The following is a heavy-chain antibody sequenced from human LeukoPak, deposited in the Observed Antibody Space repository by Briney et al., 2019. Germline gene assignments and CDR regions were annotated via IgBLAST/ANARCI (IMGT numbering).Heavy chain of an antibody. V-gene: IGHV3-30*04. CDR3: AKGGRCSGGSCYALFDY. Sequence: GGSLRLSCAASGFTFSSYAMHWVRQAPDKGLEWVAVISYDGSNKYYADSVKGRFTISRDNSKNTLYLQMNSLRAEDTAVYYCAKGGRCSGGSCYALFDYWGQGTLVTVSS. CDR2: ISYDGSNK. J-gene: IGHJ4*02. CDR1: GFTFSSYA. D-gene: IGHD2-15*01.